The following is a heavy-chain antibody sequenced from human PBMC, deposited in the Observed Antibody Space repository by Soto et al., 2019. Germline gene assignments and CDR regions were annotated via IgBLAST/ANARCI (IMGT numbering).Heavy chain of an antibody. D-gene: IGHD2-15*01. CDR2: ISSSSSYI. V-gene: IGHV3-21*01. J-gene: IGHJ6*02. CDR3: ARLVAYYYGMDV. CDR1: GFTFSSYS. Sequence: GGSLRLSCAASGFTFSSYSMNWVRQAPGKGLEWVSSISSSSSYIYYADSVKGRFTISRDNAKNSLYLQMNSLRAEDTAVYYCARLVAYYYGMDVWGQGTTVTVSS.